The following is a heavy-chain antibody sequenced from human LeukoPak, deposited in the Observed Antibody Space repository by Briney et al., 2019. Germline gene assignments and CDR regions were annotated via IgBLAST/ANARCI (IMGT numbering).Heavy chain of an antibody. J-gene: IGHJ4*02. V-gene: IGHV3-7*01. CDR1: RFTLSTYW. CDR3: ARGVPYDSWSGPHYSDY. CDR2: IKQDGSQE. D-gene: IGHD3-3*01. Sequence: GGSLRLSCAASRFTLSTYWMSWVRQAPGKGLEWVAHIKQDGSQEYYVDSVKGRFTIPRDSAKNSLYLQMNSLRAEDTAVYYCARGVPYDSWSGPHYSDYWGQGTLVTVSS.